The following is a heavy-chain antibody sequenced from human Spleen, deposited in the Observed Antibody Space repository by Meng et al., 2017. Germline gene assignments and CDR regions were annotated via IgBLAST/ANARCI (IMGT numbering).Heavy chain of an antibody. V-gene: IGHV1-18*01. CDR1: DYTFTGYG. CDR2: LGAHDGDT. D-gene: IGHD3-10*01. CDR3: ARGTPGRSYSDY. Sequence: HVQPVQAGPEATKPGASVKVSCKASDYTFTGYGVSWVRQAPGQGLEWMAWLGAHDGDTSHAPKFQGRVTVSADRPTATAYMELRSLRSDDTAVYYCARGTPGRSYSDYWGQGTLVTVSS. J-gene: IGHJ4*02.